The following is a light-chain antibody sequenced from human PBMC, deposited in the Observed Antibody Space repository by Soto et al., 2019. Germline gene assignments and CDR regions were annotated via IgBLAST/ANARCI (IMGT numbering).Light chain of an antibody. J-gene: IGKJ5*01. CDR1: QSFRGL. Sequence: EIVLTQSPPTLSLSQGERATLSYRASQSFRGLLAWYQQKPGQAPRLLIYDAYNRATGIPPRFSGSGSGTDFTLTISSLQTEDFAVYYCQQRHMWPITFGQGTRLEIK. CDR2: DAY. V-gene: IGKV3-11*01. CDR3: QQRHMWPIT.